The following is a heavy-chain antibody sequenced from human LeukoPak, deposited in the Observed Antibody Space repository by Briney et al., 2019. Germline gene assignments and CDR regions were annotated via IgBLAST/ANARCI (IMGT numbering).Heavy chain of an antibody. D-gene: IGHD2-15*01. Sequence: GGSLRLSCAASGFTFSSYAMSWVRQAPGKGLEWVSAIRGSGGSTYYADSVKGGFTISRDNSKNTLYLQMNSLRAEDTAVYYCAKDRFGGYCSGGSCYSGFIGGYWGQGTLVTVSS. CDR3: AKDRFGGYCSGGSCYSGFIGGY. J-gene: IGHJ4*02. CDR1: GFTFSSYA. V-gene: IGHV3-23*01. CDR2: IRGSGGST.